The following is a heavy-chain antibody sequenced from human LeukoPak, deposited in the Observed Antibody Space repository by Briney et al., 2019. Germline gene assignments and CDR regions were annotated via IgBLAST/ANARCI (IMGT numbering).Heavy chain of an antibody. CDR2: VYYSGYT. Sequence: SEALSLTCTVSGGSISSGGYYWSWIRQPPGKGLEWIGYVYYSGYTDYNPSLKSRVTMSVDTSKNQFSLKLSSVTAADTAVYYCATLQSSGYDYSDYWGQGILVTVSS. CDR1: GGSISSGGYY. D-gene: IGHD3-22*01. V-gene: IGHV4-61*08. J-gene: IGHJ4*02. CDR3: ATLQSSGYDYSDY.